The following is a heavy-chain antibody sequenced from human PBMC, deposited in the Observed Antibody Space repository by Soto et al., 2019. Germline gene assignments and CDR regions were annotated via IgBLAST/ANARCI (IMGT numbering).Heavy chain of an antibody. Sequence: PGGSLRLSCAASGFTFSSYWMHWVRQAPGKGLVWVSRINSDGSSTSYADYVKGRFTISRDNAKNTLYLQMNSLRAEDTAVYYCARARAIAAAGISWFDPWGQGTLVTVSS. CDR3: ARARAIAAAGISWFDP. CDR2: INSDGSST. V-gene: IGHV3-74*01. D-gene: IGHD6-13*01. J-gene: IGHJ5*02. CDR1: GFTFSSYW.